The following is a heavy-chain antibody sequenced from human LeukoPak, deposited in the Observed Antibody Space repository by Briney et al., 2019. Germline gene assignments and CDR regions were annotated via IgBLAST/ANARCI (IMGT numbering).Heavy chain of an antibody. CDR3: ARVALGLVGYYAFDI. Sequence: GGSLRLSCAASGFTVSSNYMSWVRQAPGKGLEWVSVIYSGSSTYYADSVKGRFTISRDNSKNTLYLQMNSLRAEDTAVYYCARVALGLVGYYAFDIWGQGTMVTVSS. D-gene: IGHD3-22*01. V-gene: IGHV3-53*01. J-gene: IGHJ3*02. CDR1: GFTVSSNY. CDR2: IYSGSST.